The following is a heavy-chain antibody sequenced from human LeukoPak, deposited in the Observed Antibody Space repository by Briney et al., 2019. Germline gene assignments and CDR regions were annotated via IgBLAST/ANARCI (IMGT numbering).Heavy chain of an antibody. Sequence: SETLSLTCAVSGGSLSSSNWWSWVRQPPGKGLEWIGEIYHSGSTNYNPSLKSRVTISVDKSKNQFSLKLSSVTAADTAVYYCARGASVVGADDAFDIWGQGTMVTVSS. J-gene: IGHJ3*02. CDR3: ARGASVVGADDAFDI. D-gene: IGHD1-26*01. CDR1: GGSLSSSNW. V-gene: IGHV4-4*02. CDR2: IYHSGST.